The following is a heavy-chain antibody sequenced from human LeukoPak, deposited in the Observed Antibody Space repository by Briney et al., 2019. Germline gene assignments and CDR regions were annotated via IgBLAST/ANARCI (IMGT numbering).Heavy chain of an antibody. Sequence: ASVKVSCKASGYTFTSYGISWVRQAPGQGLEWMGWISAYNGNTNYAQKLRGRVTMTTDTSTSTAYMELRCLRSDDTAVYYCARDHRGDFWSGYRFIYYWGQGTLVTVSS. V-gene: IGHV1-18*01. CDR1: GYTFTSYG. D-gene: IGHD3-3*01. CDR2: ISAYNGNT. CDR3: ARDHRGDFWSGYRFIYY. J-gene: IGHJ4*02.